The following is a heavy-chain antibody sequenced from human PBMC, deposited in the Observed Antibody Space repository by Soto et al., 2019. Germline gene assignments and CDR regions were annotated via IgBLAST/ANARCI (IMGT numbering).Heavy chain of an antibody. CDR3: ARAFGQYGNYRFDP. V-gene: IGHV3-33*01. D-gene: IGHD3-16*01. CDR1: GFTFSDYG. J-gene: IGHJ5*02. CDR2: IWHDGNEK. Sequence: QVQLVESGGGVVQPGRSLRLSCAASGFTFSDYGMHWVRQTPGKWLEWVALIWHDGNEKYYADSAKGRFTVSRDNSKNTLYLQMNSLRAEDTALYYCARAFGQYGNYRFDPWGQGTLVAVSS.